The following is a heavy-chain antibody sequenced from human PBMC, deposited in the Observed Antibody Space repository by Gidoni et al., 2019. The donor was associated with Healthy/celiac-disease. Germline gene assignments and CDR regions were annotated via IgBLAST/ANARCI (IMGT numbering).Heavy chain of an antibody. CDR2: IYSGGST. Sequence: EVQLVESGGGLVQPGGSLRLSCAASGFTLSSNYMSWVRQAPGKGLEWVSVIYSGGSTYYADSVKGRFTISRDNSKNTLYYCASELATVTSNRDYYYYGMDVWGQGTTVTVSS. V-gene: IGHV3-66*01. D-gene: IGHD4-17*01. CDR3: YYGMDV. CDR1: GFTLSSNY. J-gene: IGHJ6*02.